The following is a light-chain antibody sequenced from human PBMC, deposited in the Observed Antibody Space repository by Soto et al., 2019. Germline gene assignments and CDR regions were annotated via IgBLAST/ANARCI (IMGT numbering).Light chain of an antibody. V-gene: IGLV4-69*01. J-gene: IGLJ1*01. CDR3: QTWGTGIQV. CDR1: SRLSSYA. CDR2: LNSDGSH. Sequence: QLVLTQSPSASASLGASVKLTCTLSSRLSSYAIAWHQQQPEKGPRYLMRLNSDGSHSKGDGIPDRFSGSSSGAERYLTISRLQSEDEADYYCQTWGTGIQVFGTGTKVTVL.